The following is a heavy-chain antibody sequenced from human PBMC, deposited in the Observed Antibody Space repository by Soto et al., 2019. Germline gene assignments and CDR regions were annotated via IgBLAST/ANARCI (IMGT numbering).Heavy chain of an antibody. CDR3: VKAISSSSYGPGNY. J-gene: IGHJ4*02. Sequence: PGGSLRLSCAASGLTFSSHAMSWVRQAPGKGLEWVSAINGNDESTYYADSVKGRFTISRDNSRNTLYLQMNSLRVEDTAIYYCVKAISSSSYGPGNYWGQGTLVTVSS. CDR1: GLTFSSHA. D-gene: IGHD2-2*01. CDR2: INGNDEST. V-gene: IGHV3-23*01.